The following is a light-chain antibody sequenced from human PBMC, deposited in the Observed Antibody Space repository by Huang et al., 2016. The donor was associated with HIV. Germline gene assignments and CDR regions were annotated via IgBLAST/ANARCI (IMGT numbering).Light chain of an antibody. CDR3: QQYNDWPLT. J-gene: IGKJ4*01. Sequence: EPVMTQSPATLSVSLGERATLSCRASLSVSSNLAWYQPKPGQAPRPLIYAVSTRATGVPARFSGSRSGTEFTLTITSLQPEDFAVYFCQQYNDWPLTFGGGTQVEIK. V-gene: IGKV3-15*01. CDR1: LSVSSN. CDR2: AVS.